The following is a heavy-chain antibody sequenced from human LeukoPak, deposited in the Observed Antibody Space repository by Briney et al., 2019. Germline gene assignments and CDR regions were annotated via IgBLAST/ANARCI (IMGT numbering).Heavy chain of an antibody. D-gene: IGHD3-16*01. Sequence: GSGPALVKPTQTLTLTCTFSGFLLSTSGMRVSWIRQPPGKALEWLARIDWDDDKFYSTSLKTRLTISKDTSKNQVVLTMTNMDPVDTATYYCARIGGRGIPDYWGQGTLVTVSS. CDR2: IDWDDDK. CDR1: GFLLSTSGMR. J-gene: IGHJ4*02. CDR3: ARIGGRGIPDY. V-gene: IGHV2-70*04.